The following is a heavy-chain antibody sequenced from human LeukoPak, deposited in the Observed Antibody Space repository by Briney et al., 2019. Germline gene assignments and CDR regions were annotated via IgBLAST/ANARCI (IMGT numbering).Heavy chain of an antibody. V-gene: IGHV3-7*03. Sequence: GGSLRLSCAASGFTFSNYWMSWVRQAPGKGLAWVASIDQYGRAKYYVDSVRGRLTFSIDNTKNALHLQTNSLTADDTPGHYCARADSYGSILDYWGQGTRVIDSS. CDR3: ARADSYGSILDY. CDR2: IDQYGRAK. J-gene: IGHJ4*02. CDR1: GFTFSNYW. D-gene: IGHD5-18*01.